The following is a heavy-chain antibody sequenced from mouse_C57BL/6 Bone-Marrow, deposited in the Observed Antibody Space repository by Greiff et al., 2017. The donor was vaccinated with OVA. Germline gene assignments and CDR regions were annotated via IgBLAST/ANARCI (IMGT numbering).Heavy chain of an antibody. CDR1: GYTFTDYY. Sequence: VQLVESGAELVRPGASVKLSCKASGYTFTDYYINWVKQRPGQGLEWIARIYPGSGNTYYNEKFKGKATLTAEKSSSTAYMQLSSLTSEDSAVYFCARDSPYWYFDVWGTGTTVTVS. CDR3: ARDSPYWYFDV. J-gene: IGHJ1*03. D-gene: IGHD2-12*01. V-gene: IGHV1-76*01. CDR2: IYPGSGNT.